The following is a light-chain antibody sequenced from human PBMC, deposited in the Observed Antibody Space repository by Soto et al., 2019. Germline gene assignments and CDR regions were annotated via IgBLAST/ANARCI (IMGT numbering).Light chain of an antibody. CDR1: QSISSN. J-gene: IGKJ2*04. V-gene: IGKV3-15*01. CDR3: QQYTHCPVWS. CDR2: APS. Sequence: EIVLTQSPSTLSVSPGERATLTCRASQSISSNLAWYHQKPGRAPRLLIYAPSTIATGVPARFSGSGSGTEFTPIISSLQSADDAMYYCQQYTHCPVWSFGQGTKVEIK.